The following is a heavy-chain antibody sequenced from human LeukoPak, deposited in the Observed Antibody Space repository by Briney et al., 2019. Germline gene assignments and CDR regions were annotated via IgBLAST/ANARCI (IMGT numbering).Heavy chain of an antibody. D-gene: IGHD3-10*01. CDR2: IYYSGST. J-gene: IGHJ4*02. Sequence: PSETLSLTCTVSGGSISSSGYYWGWIRQPPGKGLEWIGTIYYSGSTYYNPSLKSRVTISVDTSKNQFSLKLSSVTAADTAVYYCARRTMVRGVITSYSFDYWGQGTLVTVSS. V-gene: IGHV4-39*01. CDR3: ARRTMVRGVITSYSFDY. CDR1: GGSISSSGYY.